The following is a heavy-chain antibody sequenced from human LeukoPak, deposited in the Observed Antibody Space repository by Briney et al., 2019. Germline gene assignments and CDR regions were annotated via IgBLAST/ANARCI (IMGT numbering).Heavy chain of an antibody. J-gene: IGHJ6*03. CDR3: ARLLWFGESHYYMDV. V-gene: IGHV4-59*01. D-gene: IGHD3-10*01. CDR1: GGSISSYY. CDR2: IYYSGST. Sequence: SETLSLTCTVSGGSISSYYWSWIRQPPGKGLEWIGYIYYSGSTNYNPSLKSRVAISVDTSKNQFSLKLSSVTAADTAVYYCARLLWFGESHYYMDVWGKGTTVTISS.